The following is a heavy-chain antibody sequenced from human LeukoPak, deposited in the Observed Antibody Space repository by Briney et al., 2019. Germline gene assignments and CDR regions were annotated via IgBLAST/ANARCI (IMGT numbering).Heavy chain of an antibody. CDR3: ARVWYSSGWRGFDC. CDR1: GGSITTSSYY. Sequence: SETLSLTCTVSGGSITTSSYYWGWIRQPPGKGLEWIGIIYYSGSTYYNPSLKGRVTISVDTSKNQFSLKLSSVTPEDTAVYYCARVWYSSGWRGFDCWGQGTLVTVSS. V-gene: IGHV4-39*01. D-gene: IGHD6-19*01. CDR2: IYYSGST. J-gene: IGHJ4*02.